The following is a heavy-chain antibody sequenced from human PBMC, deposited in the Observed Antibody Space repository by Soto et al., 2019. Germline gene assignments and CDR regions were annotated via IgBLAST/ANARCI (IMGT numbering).Heavy chain of an antibody. CDR3: PRGGGFSGNSL. V-gene: IGHV3-74*01. Sequence: EVQLVESGGGLVQPGGSLRLSCAASGFSFSDYWMHWVRQAPGKGLVWVSCIDTDGSTTTYADSVKGRFTISRDNVKNTLYLQMDSRRAEDTALYYCPRGGGFSGNSLGGQGTLVTVSS. CDR2: IDTDGSTT. CDR1: GFSFSDYW. J-gene: IGHJ4*02. D-gene: IGHD5-12*01.